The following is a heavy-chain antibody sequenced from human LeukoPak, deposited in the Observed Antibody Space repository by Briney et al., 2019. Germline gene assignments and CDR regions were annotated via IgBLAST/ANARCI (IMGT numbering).Heavy chain of an antibody. CDR1: GGSISSSSYY. D-gene: IGHD6-13*01. V-gene: IGHV4-39*07. J-gene: IGHJ6*03. Sequence: PSETLSLTCTVSGGSISSSSYYWGWIRQPPGKGLEWIGEINHSGSTNYNPSLKSRVTISVDTSKNQFSLKLSSVTAADTAVYYCARVPSQLVRGFYYYYYMDVWGKGTTVTVSS. CDR2: INHSGST. CDR3: ARVPSQLVRGFYYYYYMDV.